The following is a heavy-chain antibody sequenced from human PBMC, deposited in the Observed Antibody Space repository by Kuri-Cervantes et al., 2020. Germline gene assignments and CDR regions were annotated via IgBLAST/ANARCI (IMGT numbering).Heavy chain of an antibody. CDR2: ISHDGGNE. V-gene: IGHV3-30*18. CDR3: AECGLGIGWYFDL. J-gene: IGHJ2*01. CDR1: GLIFSDYA. D-gene: IGHD7-27*01. Sequence: GGSLRLSCAVSGLIFSDYAMHWVRQAPGKGPEWVAVISHDGGNEYYTDSVKGRFTISRDNSKNTLYLQMNSLRAEDTAVYYCAECGLGIGWYFDLWGRGTLVTVSS.